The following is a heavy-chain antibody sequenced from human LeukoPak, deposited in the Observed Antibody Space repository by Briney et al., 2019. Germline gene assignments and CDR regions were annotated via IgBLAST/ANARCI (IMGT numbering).Heavy chain of an antibody. CDR2: IYYSGST. CDR3: ARSHYGDYQRSAWYFDL. CDR1: GGSISSYY. D-gene: IGHD4-17*01. J-gene: IGHJ2*01. V-gene: IGHV4-4*07. Sequence: SETLSLTCTVSGGSISSYYWSWIRQPARKGLEWIGSIYYSGSTYYNPSLKSRVTISVDTSKNQFSLKLSSVTAADTAVYYCARSHYGDYQRSAWYFDLWGRGTLVTVSS.